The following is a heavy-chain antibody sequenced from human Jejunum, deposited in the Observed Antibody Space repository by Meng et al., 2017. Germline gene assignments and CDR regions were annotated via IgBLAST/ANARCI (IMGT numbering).Heavy chain of an antibody. CDR1: GFPVSRYW. CDR2: IHSDGIRT. Sequence: EGHLLEPGGGLVQPGGSLRLSCAASGFPVSRYWMHWVRQAPGKGLVWVSRIHSDGIRTNYADSVKGRFTISRDNDKNTLNLQMNSLKTEDTAVYYCTTRVVTTNDYWGQGTLVTVSS. V-gene: IGHV3-74*01. J-gene: IGHJ4*02. D-gene: IGHD2-21*02. CDR3: TTRVVTTNDY.